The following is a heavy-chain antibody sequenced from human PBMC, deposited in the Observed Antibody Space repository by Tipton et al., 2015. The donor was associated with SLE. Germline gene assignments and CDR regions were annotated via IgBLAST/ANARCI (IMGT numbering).Heavy chain of an antibody. J-gene: IGHJ6*02. Sequence: SLRLSCSSSVFFFLPSSLHWVRQAPGKGLEWVAVISYDGNNKYYADSVKGRFTISRDDSRNTLYLQMNSLRAEDTAVYYCAGQLVPYYYGMDVWGQGT. V-gene: IGHV3-30*04. CDR3: AGQLVPYYYGMDV. CDR2: ISYDGNNK. CDR1: VFFFLPSS. D-gene: IGHD6-6*01.